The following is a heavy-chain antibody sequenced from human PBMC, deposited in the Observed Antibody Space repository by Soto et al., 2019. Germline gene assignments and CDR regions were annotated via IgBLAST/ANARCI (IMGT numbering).Heavy chain of an antibody. J-gene: IGHJ4*02. CDR1: GGSVRSDDYF. CDR3: ARGHYDVLTGYYVRYFDY. CDR2: ISHSGTA. Sequence: QVQLQESGPGLVKPSQTLSLRCSVSGGSVRSDDYFWSWIRQPPGKALEWMGYISHSGTAYYNPSLKRRLAMSIDTSKKHLSLSLRSLTAADTATYYCARGHYDVLTGYYVRYFDYWGRGTRVTVSS. V-gene: IGHV4-30-4*01. D-gene: IGHD3-9*01.